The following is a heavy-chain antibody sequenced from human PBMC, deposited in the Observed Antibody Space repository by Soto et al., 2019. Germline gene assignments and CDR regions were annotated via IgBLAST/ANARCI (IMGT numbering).Heavy chain of an antibody. CDR1: GGTFSTYT. J-gene: IGHJ5*02. V-gene: IGHV1-69*08. CDR3: AGDPDSHYNDSHASSYP. D-gene: IGHD4-4*01. CDR2: IIPIIGII. Sequence: QVQLVQSGAEVKKPGSSVKVSCKASGGTFSTYTITWVRQAPGQGLEWMGRIIPIIGIINYAQKFQGRVPISADKFTGTAYMELTGLRSDATAVYYCAGDPDSHYNDSHASSYPWGQGTLVTVSS.